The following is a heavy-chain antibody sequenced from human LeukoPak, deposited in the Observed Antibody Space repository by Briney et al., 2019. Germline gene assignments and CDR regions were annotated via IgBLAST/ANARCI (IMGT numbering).Heavy chain of an antibody. D-gene: IGHD3-3*01. CDR1: GYTFTSYG. J-gene: IGHJ6*03. CDR2: ISAYNGNT. CDR3: ARGPEWLLLETYTYYYYYMDV. Sequence: ASVKVSCKASGYTFTSYGISWVRQAPGQGLEWMGWISAYNGNTNYAQKLQGRVTMTTDTSTSTAYMELRSLRSDDTAVYYCARGPEWLLLETYTYYYYYMDVWGKGTTVTVSS. V-gene: IGHV1-18*01.